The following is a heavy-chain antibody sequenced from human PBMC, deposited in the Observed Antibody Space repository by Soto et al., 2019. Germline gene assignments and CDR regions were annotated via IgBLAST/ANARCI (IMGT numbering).Heavy chain of an antibody. CDR1: GFTFSSYG. Sequence: PGGSLRLSCAASGFTFSSYGMHWVRQAPGKGLEWVAVISYDGSNKYYADSVKGRFTISRDNSKNTLYLQMNSLRAEDTAVYYCAKDQGSGWYWGFDPWGQGTLVTVSS. D-gene: IGHD6-19*01. CDR3: AKDQGSGWYWGFDP. CDR2: ISYDGSNK. V-gene: IGHV3-30*18. J-gene: IGHJ5*02.